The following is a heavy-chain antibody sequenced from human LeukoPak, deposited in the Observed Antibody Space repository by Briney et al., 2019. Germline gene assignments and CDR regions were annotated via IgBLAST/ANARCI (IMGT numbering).Heavy chain of an antibody. Sequence: GGSLRLSCAASGFTFSSYAMSWVRQAPGKGLEWVSVISSGGSTYYADSVKGRFTISRDNSNNTLYLQINSLRAEDTAVYFCAKDRLRLPFWGQGTLVTVSS. V-gene: IGHV3-23*01. CDR1: GFTFSSYA. J-gene: IGHJ4*02. D-gene: IGHD6-25*01. CDR2: ISSGGST. CDR3: AKDRLRLPF.